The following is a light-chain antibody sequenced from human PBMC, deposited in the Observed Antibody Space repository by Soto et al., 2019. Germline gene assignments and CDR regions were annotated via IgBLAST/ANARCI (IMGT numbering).Light chain of an antibody. V-gene: IGLV1-40*01. CDR2: GNS. CDR1: ISNIGAGYD. CDR3: QSYDSSVTLRV. Sequence: QSVLTQPPSVSGAPGQRVTISCTGNISNIGAGYDVLWYQQLPGTAPKLLIYGNSNRPSGVPDRFSGSKSGTSASLAITGLQADDEADYYCQSYDSSVTLRVFGTGTKLTVL. J-gene: IGLJ1*01.